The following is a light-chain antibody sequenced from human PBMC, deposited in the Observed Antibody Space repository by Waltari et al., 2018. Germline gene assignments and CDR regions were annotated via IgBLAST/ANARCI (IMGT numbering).Light chain of an antibody. Sequence: IVLTQSPGTLSLSPGETATLSCRASKSVTRLSLTWYQQKVVQAPRLLIYGTSSRATGIPDRFSGSGSGTEFTLTISRLEPEDFAVYYCQQYDGEVVTFGGGTKVEI. CDR2: GTS. CDR3: QQYDGEVVT. V-gene: IGKV3-20*01. J-gene: IGKJ4*01. CDR1: KSVTRLS.